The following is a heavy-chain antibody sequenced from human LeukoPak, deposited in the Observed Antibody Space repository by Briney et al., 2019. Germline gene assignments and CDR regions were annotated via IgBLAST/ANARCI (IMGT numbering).Heavy chain of an antibody. CDR1: GGSIRSYY. V-gene: IGHV4-59*08. Sequence: SETLSRTCSVSGGSIRSYYWSWIRQPPGKGLEWMGYIYYSGSTNYNPSLKSRVTISVDTSKNQFSLKLSSVTAADTAVYYCGSYYYDSGTYSIDHWGQGTLVTVSS. J-gene: IGHJ4*02. D-gene: IGHD3-10*01. CDR2: IYYSGST. CDR3: GSYYYDSGTYSIDH.